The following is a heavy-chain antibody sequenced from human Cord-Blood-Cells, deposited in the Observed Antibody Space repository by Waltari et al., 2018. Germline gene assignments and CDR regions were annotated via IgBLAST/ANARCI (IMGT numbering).Heavy chain of an antibody. CDR3: ARMESNYYYGMDV. V-gene: IGHV4-4*02. CDR1: GGSISSSNW. D-gene: IGHD3-3*01. Sequence: QVQLQESGPGLVKPSGTLSLTCAVSGGSISSSNWWSWVRQPPGKGLEWIGEIYHSGVTNYTPSLKMRVTISVDKSKNQFSLKLSSVTAADTAVYYCARMESNYYYGMDVWGQGTTVTVSS. J-gene: IGHJ6*02. CDR2: IYHSGVT.